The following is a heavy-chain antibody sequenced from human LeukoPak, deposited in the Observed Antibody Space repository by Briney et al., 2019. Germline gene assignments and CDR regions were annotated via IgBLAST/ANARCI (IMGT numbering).Heavy chain of an antibody. CDR1: GFTFSSYA. V-gene: IGHV3-33*01. CDR3: ARERVTGTSYYYYYGMDV. CDR2: KWHDGSNK. D-gene: IGHD6-19*01. J-gene: IGHJ6*02. Sequence: PGRSLRLSCAASGFTFSSYAMHWVRQASGKGLEWVAVKWHDGSNKYYAASVKGRFTVSRDNSKNTLYLQINSLRAEGTAVYYCARERVTGTSYYYYYGMDVWGQGTTVTVSS.